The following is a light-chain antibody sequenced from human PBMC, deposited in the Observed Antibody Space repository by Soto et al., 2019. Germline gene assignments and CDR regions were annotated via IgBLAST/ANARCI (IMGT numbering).Light chain of an antibody. V-gene: IGLV2-14*01. Sequence: QSALTQPASVSGSPGQSITISCTGTSSDVGGYNYVSWYQQHPGKAPKLMIYDVSNRPSGVSNRFSGSKSGNPASLTISGPQAEDEADYYCSSYTSSSTRVFGTENKLTVL. CDR2: DVS. CDR3: SSYTSSSTRV. J-gene: IGLJ1*01. CDR1: SSDVGGYNY.